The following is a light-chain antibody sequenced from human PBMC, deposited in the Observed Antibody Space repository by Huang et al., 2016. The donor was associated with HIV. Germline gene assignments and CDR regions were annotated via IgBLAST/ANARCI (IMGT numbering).Light chain of an antibody. V-gene: IGKV1-39*01. CDR3: QQSYSTLIT. CDR2: SAS. J-gene: IGKJ5*01. Sequence: IQMTQSPSSLSASVGDRVTITCWASQSIDGYLNWYQQKPGKAPKLLISSASTLHTGVPPRFSGSGSGTDYTLIIDNLQPDDFATYFCQQSYSTLITFGQGSRLDTK. CDR1: QSIDGY.